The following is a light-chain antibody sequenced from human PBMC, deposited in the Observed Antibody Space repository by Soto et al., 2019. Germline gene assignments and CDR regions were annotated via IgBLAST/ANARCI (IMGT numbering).Light chain of an antibody. J-gene: IGLJ2*01. Sequence: QPVLTQPPSVSGAPGQRVTISCTRSSSNIGADYDVNWYQQFPGTAPKLLIYGNDNRPSGVPDRFSGSKSDTSASLAVTGLQAEDEADYYCQSYNSGLSAVLFGGGTKLTVL. CDR2: GND. CDR3: QSYNSGLSAVL. CDR1: SSNIGADYD. V-gene: IGLV1-40*01.